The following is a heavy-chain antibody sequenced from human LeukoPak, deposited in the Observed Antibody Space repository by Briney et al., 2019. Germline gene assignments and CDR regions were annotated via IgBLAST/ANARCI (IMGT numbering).Heavy chain of an antibody. Sequence: GGSLRLSCAASGFTFSRYSMNWVRQAPGKGLEWVAFIRYDGSNKYYADSVKGRFTISRDNSKNTLYLQMNSLRAEDTAVYYCASGAMDHWGQGTLVTVSS. V-gene: IGHV3-30*02. CDR3: ASGAMDH. D-gene: IGHD2-2*03. CDR1: GFTFSRYS. CDR2: IRYDGSNK. J-gene: IGHJ4*02.